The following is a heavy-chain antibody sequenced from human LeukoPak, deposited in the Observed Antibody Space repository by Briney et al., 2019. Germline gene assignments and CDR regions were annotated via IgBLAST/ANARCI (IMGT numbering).Heavy chain of an antibody. V-gene: IGHV3-73*01. D-gene: IGHD1-26*01. CDR3: TTSQPVGGNDGSDI. CDR2: IRSKVKSDAT. J-gene: IGHJ3*02. Sequence: GSLKLSCEASGFRLSDSALHWVHQASGKGLEWVGSIRSKVKSDATAYAESVRGRFTISRDDSKHTAYLQMNSLKIEDTAVYYCTTSQPVGGNDGSDIWGHGTMVIVSS. CDR1: GFRLSDSA.